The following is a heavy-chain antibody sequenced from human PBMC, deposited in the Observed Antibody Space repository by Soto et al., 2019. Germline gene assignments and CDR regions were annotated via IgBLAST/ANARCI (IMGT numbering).Heavy chain of an antibody. J-gene: IGHJ6*02. V-gene: IGHV3-11*01. Sequence: QVQLVESGGGLVKPGGSPRLSCAASGFTFSDYYMSWIRQAPGKGLEWVSYISTGGSTIYYADSVKGRFTISRDNAKNSLYLQMNSLRAEDTAVYYCARVTHYDFWSGYPPGVDVWGQGTTVTVSS. CDR3: ARVTHYDFWSGYPPGVDV. CDR1: GFTFSDYY. D-gene: IGHD3-3*01. CDR2: ISTGGSTI.